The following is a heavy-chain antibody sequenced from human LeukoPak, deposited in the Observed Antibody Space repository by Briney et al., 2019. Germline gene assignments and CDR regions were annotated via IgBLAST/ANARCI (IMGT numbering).Heavy chain of an antibody. Sequence: PSETLSLTCTVSGGSISSYYWSWIRQPPGKGLEWIAYIFYSGGTYYNPSLKSRVTISIDTSKNQFSLNLTSVTAADTAVYYCARDYYYYYYMDVWGKGTTVTVSS. J-gene: IGHJ6*03. CDR1: GGSISSYY. CDR2: IFYSGGT. V-gene: IGHV4-59*12. CDR3: ARDYYYYYYMDV.